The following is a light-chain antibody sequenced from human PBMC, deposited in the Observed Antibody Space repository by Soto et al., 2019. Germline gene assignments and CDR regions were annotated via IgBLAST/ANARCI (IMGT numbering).Light chain of an antibody. CDR2: EVS. Sequence: QSALTQPASVSGSPGQSITISCTGTSSDVGSHNLVSWYQQHPGQAPKLMIYEVSKRPLGVSARFSASKSGNTASLTISGLQAEDEADDYCCSYRGSRAVFGGGTQLTVL. J-gene: IGLJ7*01. V-gene: IGLV2-23*02. CDR1: SSDVGSHNL. CDR3: CSYRGSRAV.